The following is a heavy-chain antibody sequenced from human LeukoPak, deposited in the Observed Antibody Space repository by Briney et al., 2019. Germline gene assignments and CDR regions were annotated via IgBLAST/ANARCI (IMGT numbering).Heavy chain of an antibody. CDR2: ISGSGGST. D-gene: IGHD2-2*01. Sequence: GGSLRLSCAASGFTFSSYAMSWVRPAPGKGLEWVSAISGSGGSTYYADSVKGRFTISRDNSKNTLYLQMNSLRAEDTAVYYCANTLAAGYCSSTSCWSPSWFDPWGQGTLVTVSS. CDR1: GFTFSSYA. V-gene: IGHV3-23*01. J-gene: IGHJ5*02. CDR3: ANTLAAGYCSSTSCWSPSWFDP.